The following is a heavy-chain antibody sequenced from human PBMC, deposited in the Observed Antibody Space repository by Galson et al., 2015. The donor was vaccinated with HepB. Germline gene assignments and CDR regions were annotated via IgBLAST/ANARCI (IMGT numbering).Heavy chain of an antibody. Sequence: SLRLSCAASEFTFSSYWMNWVRQAPGKGLEWVANINPDGSEKYYVASLKGRFTISRDNAKNSLYLQMDSLRADDTAVYYCARRISLVRGIITKPDYYYGMDVWGQGTTVTVAS. D-gene: IGHD3-10*01. CDR2: INPDGSEK. V-gene: IGHV3-7*03. CDR1: EFTFSSYW. CDR3: ARRISLVRGIITKPDYYYGMDV. J-gene: IGHJ6*02.